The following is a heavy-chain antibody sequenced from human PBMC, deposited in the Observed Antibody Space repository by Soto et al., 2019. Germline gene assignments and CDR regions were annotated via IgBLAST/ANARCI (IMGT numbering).Heavy chain of an antibody. V-gene: IGHV3-30*18. J-gene: IGHJ4*02. CDR2: ISFGEINK. Sequence: GGSLRLSCAASGFTFSSYGMHWVRQAPGKGLEWVAVISFGEINKYYADSVKGRFTISRDNSKNTLYLQMNSLRAEDTAVYYCAKDLGAAARPFDYWGQGTLVTVSS. D-gene: IGHD6-6*01. CDR1: GFTFSSYG. CDR3: AKDLGAAARPFDY.